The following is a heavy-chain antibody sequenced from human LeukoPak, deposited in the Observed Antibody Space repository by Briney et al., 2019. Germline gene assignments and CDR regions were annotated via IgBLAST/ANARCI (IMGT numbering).Heavy chain of an antibody. CDR3: ARSTLDYYDSSGSLSY. D-gene: IGHD3-22*01. J-gene: IGHJ4*02. CDR1: GYTFTSYG. V-gene: IGHV1-18*01. CDR2: ISAYNGNT. Sequence: ASVKVSCKASGYTFTSYGISWVRQAPGQGLEWMGWISAYNGNTNYAQKLQGRVTMTTGTSTSTAYMELRSLRSDDTAVYYCARSTLDYYDSSGSLSYWGQGTLVTVSS.